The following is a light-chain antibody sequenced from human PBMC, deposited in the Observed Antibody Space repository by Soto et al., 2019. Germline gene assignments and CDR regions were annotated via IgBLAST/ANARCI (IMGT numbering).Light chain of an antibody. V-gene: IGLV1-47*02. CDR2: SNN. J-gene: IGLJ2*01. Sequence: QSVLTQTPSASGTPGQRVTISCSGSSSNIGSNYVYWYQQLPGTAPKLLIYSNNQRPSGVPDRFSGSKSGTSTSLAISGLRSEDETDYYCAAWDDSLSGVVFGGGTKRTVL. CDR1: SSNIGSNY. CDR3: AAWDDSLSGVV.